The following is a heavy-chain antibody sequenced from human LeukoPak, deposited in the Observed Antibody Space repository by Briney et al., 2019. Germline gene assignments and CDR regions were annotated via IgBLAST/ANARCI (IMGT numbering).Heavy chain of an antibody. Sequence: GGSLRLSCAASGFTFSSYWMHWVRQIPGKGLVWVSRINSDGSSTNYADSVKGRFTISRDNAKNTLYLQMNRLRAEDTAVYYCARDAKPDSKTTSPNYWGQGTLVTVSS. CDR3: ARDAKPDSKTTSPNY. CDR2: INSDGSST. J-gene: IGHJ4*02. D-gene: IGHD2/OR15-2a*01. CDR1: GFTFSSYW. V-gene: IGHV3-74*01.